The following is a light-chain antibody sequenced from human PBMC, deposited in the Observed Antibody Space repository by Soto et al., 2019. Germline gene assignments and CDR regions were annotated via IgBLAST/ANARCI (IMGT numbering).Light chain of an antibody. CDR3: QQYNNWPPTT. CDR2: GAS. J-gene: IGKJ5*01. Sequence: IVMMQSPATLSVSPWERATLSCRASQSVGSNLAWYQQKPGQAPRLLIYGASTRATGIPAGFSGSGSGTEFTLTISSLQSEDFAVYYCQQYNNWPPTTFGQGTRLEIK. CDR1: QSVGSN. V-gene: IGKV3D-15*01.